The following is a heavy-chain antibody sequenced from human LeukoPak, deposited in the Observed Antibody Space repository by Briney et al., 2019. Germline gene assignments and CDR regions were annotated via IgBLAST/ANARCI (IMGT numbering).Heavy chain of an antibody. J-gene: IGHJ4*02. V-gene: IGHV3-23*01. CDR2: ISGSGHST. CDR3: AKAQYYHSDGYYSDEYYFVY. CDR1: GFAVSSYA. Sequence: GGSLRLTCAASGFAVSSYAMNWVRQAPGKGLEWVSGISGSGHSTYHADSVKGRFTISRDNYKHTLYLLMDNLRADDTAVYYCAKAQYYHSDGYYSDEYYFVYWGQGTLVTVSS. D-gene: IGHD3-22*01.